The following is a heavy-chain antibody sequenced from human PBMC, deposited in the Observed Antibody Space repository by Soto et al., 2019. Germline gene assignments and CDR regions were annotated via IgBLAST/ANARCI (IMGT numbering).Heavy chain of an antibody. CDR2: INPNSGGA. Sequence: ASVKVSCKASGYTFTGYYMHWVRQAPGQGLEWMGWINPNSGGANYAQKFQGRVTMTRDTSISTAYMELSRLRSDDTAVYYCAGGYYYYYYGMDVWGQGTTVTVSS. CDR1: GYTFTGYY. CDR3: AGGYYYYYYGMDV. J-gene: IGHJ6*02. V-gene: IGHV1-2*02.